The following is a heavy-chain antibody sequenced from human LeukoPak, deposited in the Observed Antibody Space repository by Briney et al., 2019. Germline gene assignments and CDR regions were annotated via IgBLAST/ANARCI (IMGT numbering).Heavy chain of an antibody. CDR2: IYYSGST. CDR1: GGSISSYY. J-gene: IGHJ4*02. D-gene: IGHD4-11*01. V-gene: IGHV4-59*01. CDR3: ARGPSKWFDY. Sequence: SETLPLTCTVSGGSISSYYWSWIRQPPGKGLEWIGYIYYSGSTNYNPSLKSRVTISVDTSKNQFSLRLSSVTAADTAVYYCARGPSKWFDYWGQGTLVTVSS.